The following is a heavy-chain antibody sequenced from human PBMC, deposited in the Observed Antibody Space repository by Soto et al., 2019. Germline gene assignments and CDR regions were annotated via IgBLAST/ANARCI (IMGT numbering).Heavy chain of an antibody. Sequence: ASVKVSCKASGYTFTNYSKHWVRQAPGQRLEWMGWINAGNGNTKYSQKFQGRVTITRDTSASTAYMELSSLRSEDTAVYYCARDQSVVAGPAAICRYGMECCGRVTTSTVAS. V-gene: IGHV1-3*01. J-gene: IGHJ6*01. CDR1: GYTFTNYS. CDR2: INAGNGNT. CDR3: ARDQSVVAGPAAICRYGMEC. D-gene: IGHD2-2*02.